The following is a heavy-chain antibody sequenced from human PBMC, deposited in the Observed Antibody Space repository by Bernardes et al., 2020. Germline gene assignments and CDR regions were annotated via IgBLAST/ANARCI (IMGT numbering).Heavy chain of an antibody. CDR3: AHVPSGNYSYYGMDL. J-gene: IGHJ6*02. CDR2: ISTTGGST. V-gene: IGHV3-23*01. Sequence: VGSLRLSCAASGFMFRKYVLRWVRQAPGKGLEWVSGISTTGGSTYYADSVKGRFIISRDTSKNTLYLVMNRLTAEDTAIYYCAHVPSGNYSYYGMDLWGQGTTVTVSS. D-gene: IGHD6-25*01. CDR1: GFMFRKYV.